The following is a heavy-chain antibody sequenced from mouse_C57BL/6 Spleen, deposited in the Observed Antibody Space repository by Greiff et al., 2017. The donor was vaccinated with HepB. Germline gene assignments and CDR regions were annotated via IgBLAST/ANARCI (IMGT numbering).Heavy chain of an antibody. CDR2: IYPRRGNT. CDR1: GYTFTSYG. V-gene: IGHV1-81*01. CDR3: ARSDYYAMDY. Sequence: QVQLQQSGAELARPGASVKLSCKASGYTFTSYGISWVKQRTGQGLEWIGEIYPRRGNTYYNEKFKGKATLTADKSSSTAYMELRSLTSEDSAVYFCARSDYYAMDYWGQGTSVTVSS. J-gene: IGHJ4*01.